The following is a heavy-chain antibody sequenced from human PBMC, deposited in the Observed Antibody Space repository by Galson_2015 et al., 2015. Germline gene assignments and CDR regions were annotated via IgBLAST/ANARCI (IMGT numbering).Heavy chain of an antibody. CDR3: ARHYYDSSGSSFRY. V-gene: IGHV3-23*01. J-gene: IGHJ4*02. CDR1: GFTFSSYD. D-gene: IGHD3-22*01. Sequence: SLRLSCAVSGFTFSSYDMSWVRQAPGKGLEWISAISNSGGNTYYADSVKGRFTISRDNSKNTLYLEMNSLGAEDTAVYYCARHYYDSSGSSFRYWGQGTLVTVSS. CDR2: ISNSGGNT.